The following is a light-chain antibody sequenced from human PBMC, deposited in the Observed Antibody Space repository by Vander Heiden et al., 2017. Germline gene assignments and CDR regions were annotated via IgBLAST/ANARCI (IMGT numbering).Light chain of an antibody. J-gene: IGKJ1*01. CDR2: AAS. CDR1: QGISSY. CDR3: QQYDSYPRWT. Sequence: AIRMTQSPSSLSASTGDRVTITCRASQGISSYLAWYQQKPGKAPKLLIYAASTLQSGVPSRFSGSGCGTDFTLTISCLQSEDLATYYCQQYDSYPRWTFGQGTKVEIK. V-gene: IGKV1-8*01.